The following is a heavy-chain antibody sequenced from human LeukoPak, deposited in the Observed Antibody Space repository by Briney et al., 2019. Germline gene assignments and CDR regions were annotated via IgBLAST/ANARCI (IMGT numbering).Heavy chain of an antibody. J-gene: IGHJ4*02. D-gene: IGHD6-19*01. CDR3: EAVASDY. CDR1: GFSFSDYY. V-gene: IGHV3-11*01. Sequence: GGSLRLSCAASGFSFSDYYMNWIRQAPGKGLEWVSYISSSSSTIQYADSVKGRFTISRDNSKNTLYLQMNSLRAEDTAVYYCEAVASDYWGQGTLVTVSS. CDR2: ISSSSSTI.